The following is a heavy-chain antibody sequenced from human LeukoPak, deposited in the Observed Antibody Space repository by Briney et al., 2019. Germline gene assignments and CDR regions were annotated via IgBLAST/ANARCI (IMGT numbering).Heavy chain of an antibody. Sequence: SETLSLTCTVSGGSISSYYWSWIRQPPGKGLEWIGYIYYSGSTNYNPSLKSRVTISVDTSKNQFSLKLSSVTAADTAVYYCAREDCSSTSCYTGWFDPWGQGTLVTVSS. V-gene: IGHV4-59*01. J-gene: IGHJ5*02. CDR2: IYYSGST. CDR3: AREDCSSTSCYTGWFDP. D-gene: IGHD2-2*02. CDR1: GGSISSYY.